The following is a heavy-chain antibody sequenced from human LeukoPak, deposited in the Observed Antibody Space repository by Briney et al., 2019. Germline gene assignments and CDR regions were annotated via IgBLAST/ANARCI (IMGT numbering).Heavy chain of an antibody. J-gene: IGHJ4*02. V-gene: IGHV3-21*04. CDR3: ARAYCSSTSCHDY. Sequence: GGSLRLSCAASGFTFSSYSMNWVRQAPGKGLEWVSSISSSSSYIYYADSVKGRFTISRDNAKNSLYLQMNSLRAEDTAVYYCARAYCSSTSCHDYWGQGTLVTVSS. CDR1: GFTFSSYS. D-gene: IGHD2-2*01. CDR2: ISSSSSYI.